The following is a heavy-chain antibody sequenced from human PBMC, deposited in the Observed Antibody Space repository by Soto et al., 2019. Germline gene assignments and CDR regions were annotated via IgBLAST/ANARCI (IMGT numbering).Heavy chain of an antibody. Sequence: GGSLRLSCAASGFTFNNYWMHWVRQAPGKGLVWVSRINSDGTSTSYADSVKGRFTISRDNAMNTLYLQMNSLRAEDTAVYYCARASAVAGTGGYYWGQGTLVTVSS. CDR3: ARASAVAGTGGYY. D-gene: IGHD6-19*01. J-gene: IGHJ4*02. CDR1: GFTFNNYW. CDR2: INSDGTST. V-gene: IGHV3-74*01.